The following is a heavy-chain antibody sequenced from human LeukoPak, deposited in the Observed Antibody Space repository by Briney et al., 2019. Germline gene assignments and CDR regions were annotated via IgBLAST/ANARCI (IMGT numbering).Heavy chain of an antibody. D-gene: IGHD1-26*01. CDR3: ARGAELSPFDY. Sequence: PSETLSLTCTVSGGSISSYYWSWIRQPPGKGPEWIGYIYYSGSTNYNPSLKSRVTISVDTSKNQFSLKLSSVTAADTAVYYCARGAELSPFDYWGQGTLVTVSS. CDR1: GGSISSYY. J-gene: IGHJ4*02. CDR2: IYYSGST. V-gene: IGHV4-59*08.